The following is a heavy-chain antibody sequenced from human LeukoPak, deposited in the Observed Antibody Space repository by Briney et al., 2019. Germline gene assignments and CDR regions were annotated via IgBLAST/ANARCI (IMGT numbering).Heavy chain of an antibody. CDR2: IHPNSGAT. CDR3: ARNTAPGYGLDV. V-gene: IGHV1-2*02. Sequence: ASVTVPCTASGYTFTVYYIHWVRQAPGQGFEWMGWIHPNSGATGYAQNFQGRVTMTRDTSISTAYMDLSRLRSDDTAVYYCARNTAPGYGLDVWGQGTPVTVSS. D-gene: IGHD5-18*01. CDR1: GYTFTVYY. J-gene: IGHJ6*02.